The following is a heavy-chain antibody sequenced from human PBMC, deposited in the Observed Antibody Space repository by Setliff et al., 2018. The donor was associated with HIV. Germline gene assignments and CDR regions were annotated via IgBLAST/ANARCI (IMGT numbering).Heavy chain of an antibody. D-gene: IGHD2-21*01. Sequence: ASVKVSCKASGYTFTAYYLHWVRQAPGQGLEWMGWINVGKGDTKYSQELQGRITLTTDTSAKTAYMELSSLRSDDTAVYFCARGALLAVFDFDHWGHGTLVTVSS. CDR1: GYTFTAYY. CDR3: ARGALLAVFDFDH. J-gene: IGHJ4*01. CDR2: INVGKGDT. V-gene: IGHV1-3*01.